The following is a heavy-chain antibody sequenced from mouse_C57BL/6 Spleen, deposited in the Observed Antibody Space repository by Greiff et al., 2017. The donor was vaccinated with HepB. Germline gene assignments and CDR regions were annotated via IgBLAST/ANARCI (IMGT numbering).Heavy chain of an antibody. CDR2: ISSGGSTI. V-gene: IGHV5-17*01. J-gene: IGHJ4*01. Sequence: DVHLVESGGGLVKPGGSLKLSCAASGFTFSDYGMHWVRQAPEKGLEWVAYISSGGSTIYYADTVKGRFTISRDNDKNILFLQMTSLKSEDTDMYYCAIATGVYDAMGYWRKETSVTVSS. D-gene: IGHD4-1*01. CDR1: GFTFSDYG. CDR3: AIATGVYDAMGY.